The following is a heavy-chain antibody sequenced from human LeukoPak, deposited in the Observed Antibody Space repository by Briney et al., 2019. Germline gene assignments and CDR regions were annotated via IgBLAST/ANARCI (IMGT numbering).Heavy chain of an antibody. D-gene: IGHD3-22*01. V-gene: IGHV3-30-3*01. Sequence: GGSLRLSCAASRFTFSNYAMHWVRQTPGKGLEWVSVILYDGSNKYYADSVKGRFTISRDNSKNTLYLQMNSLSPEDTAVYYCARDYYDSSTGFFDYWGQGTLVTVSS. CDR1: RFTFSNYA. CDR3: ARDYYDSSTGFFDY. CDR2: ILYDGSNK. J-gene: IGHJ4*02.